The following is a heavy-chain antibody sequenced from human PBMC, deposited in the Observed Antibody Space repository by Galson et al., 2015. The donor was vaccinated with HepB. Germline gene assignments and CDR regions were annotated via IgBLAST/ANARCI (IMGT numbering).Heavy chain of an antibody. CDR1: GFTFSSYA. V-gene: IGHV3-23*01. J-gene: IGHJ4*02. D-gene: IGHD3-22*01. CDR2: ISGSGGST. CDR3: AKSPYYYDSSGYYYEW. Sequence: SLRLSCAASGFTFSSYAMSWVRQAPGKGLEWVSAISGSGGSTYYADSVKGRFTISRDNSKNTLYLQMNSLRAEDTAVYYCAKSPYYYDSSGYYYEWWGQGTLVTVSS.